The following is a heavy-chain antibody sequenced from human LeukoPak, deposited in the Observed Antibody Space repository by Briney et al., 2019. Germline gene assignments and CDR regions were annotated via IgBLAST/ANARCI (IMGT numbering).Heavy chain of an antibody. V-gene: IGHV3-11*04. J-gene: IGHJ4*02. CDR2: ISSSGSTI. Sequence: GGSLRLSCVASGFTFSDYYMSWIRQAPGKGLEWVSYISSSGSTIYYADSVKGRFTISRDNAKNSLYLQMNGLRAEDTAVYYCARAPSEKGAKGLYFDYWGQGTLVTVSS. CDR1: GFTFSDYY. CDR3: ARAPSEKGAKGLYFDY. D-gene: IGHD1-26*01.